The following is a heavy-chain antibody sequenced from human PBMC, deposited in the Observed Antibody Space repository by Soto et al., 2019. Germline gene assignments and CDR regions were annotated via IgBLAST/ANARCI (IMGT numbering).Heavy chain of an antibody. CDR3: AKDLGYCSGGSCYSFWFDP. J-gene: IGHJ5*02. Sequence: GGSLRLSCAASGFTFSSYAMSWVRQAPGKGLEWVSAISGSGGSTYYADSVKGRFTISRDNSKNTLYLQMNSLRAEDTAVYYCAKDLGYCSGGSCYSFWFDPWGQGTLVTVSS. D-gene: IGHD2-15*01. CDR2: ISGSGGST. V-gene: IGHV3-23*01. CDR1: GFTFSSYA.